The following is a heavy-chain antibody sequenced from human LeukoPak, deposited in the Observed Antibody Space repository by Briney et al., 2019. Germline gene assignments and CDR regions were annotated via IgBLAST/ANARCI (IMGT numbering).Heavy chain of an antibody. V-gene: IGHV1-2*02. J-gene: IGHJ6*03. CDR2: INPNSGGT. CDR3: ARVDYYYYYMDV. CDR1: GYTFTGYY. Sequence: VASVKVSCKASGYTFTGYYMHWVRQAPGQGLEWMGWINPNSGGTTYAQKFQGRVTMTRDTSISTAYMELSRLRSDDTAVYYCARVDYYYYYMDVWGKGTTVTVSS.